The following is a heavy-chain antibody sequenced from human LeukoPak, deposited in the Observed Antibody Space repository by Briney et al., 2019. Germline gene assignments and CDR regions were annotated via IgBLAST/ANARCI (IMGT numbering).Heavy chain of an antibody. V-gene: IGHV3-48*02. Sequence: PGGSLRLSCVASGFTFTTYSMNWVRQAPGKGLEWVSYISSSGSTTYYDDADSVKGRFTISSDNAKNSLYLQMNSLRDEDTALYYCARDRIYAFDHWGQGTLVTVSS. CDR3: ARDRIYAFDH. D-gene: IGHD1-14*01. CDR2: ISSSGSTT. J-gene: IGHJ4*02. CDR1: GFTFTTYS.